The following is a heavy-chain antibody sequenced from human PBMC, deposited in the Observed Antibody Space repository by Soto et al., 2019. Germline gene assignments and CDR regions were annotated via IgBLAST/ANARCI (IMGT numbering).Heavy chain of an antibody. J-gene: IGHJ3*02. Sequence: EVQLVESGGGLVQPGGSLRLSCAASGFTVSSNYMSWVRQAPGKGLEWVSVIYSGGSTYYADSVKGRFTISKDNSKNTLYLQMNSLRAEDTAVYYCARDPTQMVRGVADAFDIWGQGTMVTVSS. CDR2: IYSGGST. V-gene: IGHV3-66*01. CDR1: GFTVSSNY. CDR3: ARDPTQMVRGVADAFDI. D-gene: IGHD3-10*01.